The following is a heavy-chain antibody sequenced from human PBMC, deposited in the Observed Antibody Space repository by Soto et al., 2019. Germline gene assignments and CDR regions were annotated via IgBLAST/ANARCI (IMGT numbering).Heavy chain of an antibody. J-gene: IGHJ4*02. CDR3: ARDLAIFGFFDY. CDR2: ISYDGSNK. CDR1: GFTFSSYA. V-gene: IGHV3-30-3*01. Sequence: LRLSCAASGFTFSSYAMHWVRQAPGKGLEWVAVISYDGSNKYYADSVKGRFTISRDNSKNTLYLQMNSLRAEDTAVYYCARDLAIFGFFDYWGQGTLVTVSS. D-gene: IGHD3-9*01.